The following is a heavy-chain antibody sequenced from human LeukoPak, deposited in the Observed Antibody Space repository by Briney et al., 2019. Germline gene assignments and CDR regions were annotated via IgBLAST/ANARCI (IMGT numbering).Heavy chain of an antibody. J-gene: IGHJ4*02. CDR2: IYYSGST. CDR3: ARVRRFLEWYYFDH. CDR1: GGSISNYY. D-gene: IGHD3-3*01. Sequence: PSETLSLTCTVSGGSISNYYWSWIRQPPGKGLEWIGYIYYSGSTNYNPSLKSRVTISVDTSKNQFSLKLSSVTAADTAVYYCARVRRFLEWYYFDHWGQGTLVTVSS. V-gene: IGHV4-59*01.